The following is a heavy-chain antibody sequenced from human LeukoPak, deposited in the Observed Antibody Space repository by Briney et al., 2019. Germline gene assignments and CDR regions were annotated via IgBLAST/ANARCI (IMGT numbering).Heavy chain of an antibody. V-gene: IGHV3-43D*04. J-gene: IGHJ6*03. Sequence: PGGSLRLSCAASGFTFDDYAMHWVRQAPGKGLEWVSLISWDGGSTYYADSVKGRFTISRDNSKNSLYLQMNSLRAEDTALYYCAKDNERHTYGSYYYYYMDVWGKGTTVTVSS. CDR3: AKDNERHTYGSYYYYYMDV. CDR2: ISWDGGST. CDR1: GFTFDDYA. D-gene: IGHD1-1*01.